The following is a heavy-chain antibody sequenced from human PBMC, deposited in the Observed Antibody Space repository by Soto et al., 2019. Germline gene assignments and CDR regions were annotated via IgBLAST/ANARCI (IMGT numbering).Heavy chain of an antibody. D-gene: IGHD3-16*02. J-gene: IGHJ6*02. V-gene: IGHV1-69*01. CDR2: IFPKFGTT. CDR1: GDTDTNYV. Sequence: QVQLVQSGAEVKKPGSSVKVSCKASGDTDTNYVISWVRQAPGQGLEWMGGIFPKFGTTYSAQKLQDRLTITAEESTSTVYMQLISLRLDDTAVYSCEAEMTFVKLSVVWGQGTTVTVSS. CDR3: EAEMTFVKLSVV.